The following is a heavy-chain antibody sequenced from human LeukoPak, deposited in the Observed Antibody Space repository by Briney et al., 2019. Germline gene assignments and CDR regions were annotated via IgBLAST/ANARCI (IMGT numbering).Heavy chain of an antibody. D-gene: IGHD6-6*01. J-gene: IGHJ5*02. CDR3: AREAGGPIVARLGPVWFDP. CDR2: IYYSGST. CDR1: GGSISSYY. Sequence: SETLSLTCTVSGGSISSYYWSWIRQPPGKGLEWIGYIYYSGSTNYNPSLKSRVTISVDTSKNQFSLKLSSVTAADTAVYYCAREAGGPIVARLGPVWFDPWGQGTLVTVSS. V-gene: IGHV4-59*01.